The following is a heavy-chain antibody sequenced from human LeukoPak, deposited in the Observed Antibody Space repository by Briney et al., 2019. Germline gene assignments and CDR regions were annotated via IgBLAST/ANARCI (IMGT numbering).Heavy chain of an antibody. CDR1: GYSFTSYW. J-gene: IGHJ4*02. CDR2: IYPGDSDT. V-gene: IGHV5-51*01. CDR3: ASGWAAAGNYFDY. Sequence: GEALKISCKGSGYSFTSYWIGWVPQMPGKGLEWMVIIYPGDSDTRYSPSFQGQVTISADKSISTAYLQWSSLKASDTAMYYCASGWAAAGNYFDYWGQGTLVTVSS. D-gene: IGHD1-14*01.